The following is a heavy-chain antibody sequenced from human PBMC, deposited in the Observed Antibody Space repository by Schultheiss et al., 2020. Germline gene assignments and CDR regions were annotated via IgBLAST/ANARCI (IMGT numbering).Heavy chain of an antibody. D-gene: IGHD1/OR15-1a*01. CDR1: GFSVSSNY. J-gene: IGHJ5*02. CDR2: IHNDGAT. V-gene: IGHV3-53*01. Sequence: GGSLRLSCAASGFSVSSNYMSWVRQAPGKVLEWVSIIHNDGATYYADSVKGRFTISRDNSKNTLFLQMNSLRVEDTAVYYCAKCEQKNWFYPWGQGTLVTVAS. CDR3: AKCEQKNWFYP.